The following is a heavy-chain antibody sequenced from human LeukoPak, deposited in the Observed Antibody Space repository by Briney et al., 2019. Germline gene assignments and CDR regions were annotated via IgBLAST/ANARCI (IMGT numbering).Heavy chain of an antibody. CDR2: IYHSGST. Sequence: PSETLSLTCAVSGYSITSGYYWGWIRQPPGKGLEWIGSIYHSGSTYYNPSLKTRVTISVDTSKNQFSLKLSSVTAADTVVYYCARLYLRDHCSSTSCYGLYFDYWGQGTLVTVSS. CDR3: ARLYLRDHCSSTSCYGLYFDY. D-gene: IGHD2-2*01. J-gene: IGHJ4*02. V-gene: IGHV4-38-2*01. CDR1: GYSITSGYY.